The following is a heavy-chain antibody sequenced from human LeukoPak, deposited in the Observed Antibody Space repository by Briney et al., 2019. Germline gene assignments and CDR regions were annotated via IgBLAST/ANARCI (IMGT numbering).Heavy chain of an antibody. Sequence: ASVKVSCKASGYTFTSYYMHWVRQAPGQGLEWMGIINPSGGSTSYAQKFQGRVTMTRDTSTSTVYMGLSSLRSEDTAVYYCARTPSSYYDFWSGYYPYYYYYMDVWGKGTTVTVSS. V-gene: IGHV1-46*01. D-gene: IGHD3-3*01. CDR2: INPSGGST. J-gene: IGHJ6*03. CDR3: ARTPSSYYDFWSGYYPYYYYYMDV. CDR1: GYTFTSYY.